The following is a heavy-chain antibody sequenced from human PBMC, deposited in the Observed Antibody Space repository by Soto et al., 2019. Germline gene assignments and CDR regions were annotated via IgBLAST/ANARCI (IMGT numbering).Heavy chain of an antibody. Sequence: QVQLVQSGAEVKKPGSSVKVSCKASGGTFSSYTISWVRQAPGQGLEWMGRIIPILGIANYAQQFQGRVTITADKDTSTGYMELSSRRSEDTAVYYCANGDVDTAMAGNEYFQHWGQGTLVTVSS. CDR2: IIPILGIA. CDR1: GGTFSSYT. J-gene: IGHJ1*01. V-gene: IGHV1-69*02. D-gene: IGHD5-18*01. CDR3: ANGDVDTAMAGNEYFQH.